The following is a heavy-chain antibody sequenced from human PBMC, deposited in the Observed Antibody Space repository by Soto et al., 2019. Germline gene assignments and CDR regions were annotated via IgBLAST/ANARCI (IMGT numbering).Heavy chain of an antibody. CDR3: ARSWEYCSSTSCYNWFDP. V-gene: IGHV4-59*01. J-gene: IGHJ5*02. D-gene: IGHD2-2*01. CDR1: GGSISSYY. Sequence: SETLSLTCTVSGGSISSYYWSWIRQPPGKGLEWIGYIYYSGSTNYNPSLKSRVTISVDTSKNQFSLKLSSVTAADTAVYYCARSWEYCSSTSCYNWFDPWGQGTLVTVSS. CDR2: IYYSGST.